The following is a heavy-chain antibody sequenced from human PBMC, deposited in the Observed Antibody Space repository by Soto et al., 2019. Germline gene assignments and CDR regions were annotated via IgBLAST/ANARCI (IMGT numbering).Heavy chain of an antibody. Sequence: QVQLVQSGGEVMQPGASVKVSCKASGYSFTSYGISWVRQAPGQGLEWRGWISPYNGNTKYAQNFQGRVTMTTDTSTYTAYMEMRSLRSDDPAVYYCARDFGSDLSAPGAVFDYWGQGTLVTVSS. CDR2: ISPYNGNT. J-gene: IGHJ4*02. CDR3: ARDFGSDLSAPGAVFDY. CDR1: GYSFTSYG. D-gene: IGHD3-3*01. V-gene: IGHV1-18*04.